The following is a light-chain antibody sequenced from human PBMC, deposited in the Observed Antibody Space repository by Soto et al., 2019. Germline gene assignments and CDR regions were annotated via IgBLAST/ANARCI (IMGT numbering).Light chain of an antibody. CDR2: ATS. V-gene: IGKV3-15*01. J-gene: IGKJ2*01. CDR1: QSVSRN. CDR3: QQYLNWPPMYT. Sequence: EIVMTQSPATLSVSPGERVTLSCRASQSVSRNLAWYQQKPGQAPRLLIYATSTRAADIPGRFSGSGSGTEFTLTISSMQSEDFAVYYCQQYLNWPPMYTFGQGTKVDI.